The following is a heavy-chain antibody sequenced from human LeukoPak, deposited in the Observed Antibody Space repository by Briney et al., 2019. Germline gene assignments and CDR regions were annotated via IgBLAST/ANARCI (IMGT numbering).Heavy chain of an antibody. Sequence: TGGSLRLSCAASGFTFSSYAMSWVRQAPGKGLEWVSAISGSGGSTYYADSVKGRFTISRDNSKNTVYLQMNSLRAEDSAVYYCASYDILTGYSRPPLKRWGQGTLVTVSS. D-gene: IGHD3-9*01. CDR2: ISGSGGST. CDR3: ASYDILTGYSRPPLKR. J-gene: IGHJ4*02. CDR1: GFTFSSYA. V-gene: IGHV3-23*01.